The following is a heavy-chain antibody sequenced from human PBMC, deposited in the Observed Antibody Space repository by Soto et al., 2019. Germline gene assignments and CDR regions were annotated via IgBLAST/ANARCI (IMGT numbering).Heavy chain of an antibody. Sequence: ASVKVSCKASGYTFTGYYMHWVRQAPGQGLEWMGWINPNSGGTNYAQKFQGWVTMTRDKSISTAYMELSRLRSDDTAVYYCARELTYSSGWYGRYYGMDVWGQGTTVTVSS. CDR1: GYTFTGYY. V-gene: IGHV1-2*04. CDR2: INPNSGGT. J-gene: IGHJ6*02. D-gene: IGHD6-19*01. CDR3: ARELTYSSGWYGRYYGMDV.